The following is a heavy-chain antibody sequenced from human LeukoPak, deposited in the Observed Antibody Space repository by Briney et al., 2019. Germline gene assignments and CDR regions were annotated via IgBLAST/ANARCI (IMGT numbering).Heavy chain of an antibody. Sequence: ASVKVSCKASGYTFTGYYMHWVRQAPGQGLEWMGWINPNSGGTNYAQKFQGRVTMTRDTSISTAYMELSRLRSDDTAVYYCARSVQADTKPDYWGQGTLVTVSS. CDR1: GYTFTGYY. J-gene: IGHJ4*02. CDR2: INPNSGGT. CDR3: ARSVQADTKPDY. V-gene: IGHV1-2*02. D-gene: IGHD2-15*01.